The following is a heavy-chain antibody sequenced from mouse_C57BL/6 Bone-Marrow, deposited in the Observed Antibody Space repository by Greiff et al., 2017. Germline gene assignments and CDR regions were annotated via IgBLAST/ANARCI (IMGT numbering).Heavy chain of an antibody. CDR2: IYPRSGNT. CDR3: ARRNFFAY. V-gene: IGHV1-81*01. Sequence: VQLQQSGAELARPGASVKLSCKASGYTFTSYGISWVKQRTGQGLEWIGEIYPRSGNTYSNEKFKGKATLTADKSSSTAYMELRSLTSEDSAVYFCARRNFFAYWGQGTLVTVSA. CDR1: GYTFTSYG. J-gene: IGHJ3*01.